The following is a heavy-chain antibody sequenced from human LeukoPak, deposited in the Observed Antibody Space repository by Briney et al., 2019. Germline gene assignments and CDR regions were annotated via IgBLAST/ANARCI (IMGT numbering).Heavy chain of an antibody. CDR1: GGSISSYY. CDR3: ASTGYGDYVDYYYYMDV. Sequence: PSETLSLTCTVSGGSISSYYWSWIRQPAGKGLEWIGRIYTSGSTNYNPSLKSRVTMSVDTSKNQFSLKLSSVTAADTAVYYCASTGYGDYVDYYYYMDVWGKGTTVTISS. V-gene: IGHV4-4*07. D-gene: IGHD4-17*01. CDR2: IYTSGST. J-gene: IGHJ6*03.